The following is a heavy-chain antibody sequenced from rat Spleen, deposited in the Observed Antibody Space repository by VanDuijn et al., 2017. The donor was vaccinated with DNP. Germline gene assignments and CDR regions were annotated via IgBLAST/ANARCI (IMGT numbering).Heavy chain of an antibody. D-gene: IGHD4-1*01. Sequence: EVQLQESGPGLVKPSQSLSLTCSVTNYSITSSYWGWIRKLPGNKMEWVGHISYSGSTSYNPSLKSRISITRDTSKNQFFLQLNSVTTEDTATYYCVRWVRALDYWGQGVMVTVSS. J-gene: IGHJ2*01. V-gene: IGHV3-1*01. CDR1: NYSITSSY. CDR3: VRWVRALDY. CDR2: ISYSGST.